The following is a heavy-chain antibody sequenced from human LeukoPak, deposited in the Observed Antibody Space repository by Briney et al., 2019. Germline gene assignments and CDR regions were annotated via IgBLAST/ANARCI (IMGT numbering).Heavy chain of an antibody. CDR2: IIGSGGTT. CDR3: AKDASYSSSWYGLDY. J-gene: IGHJ4*02. CDR1: GFTFSSYD. V-gene: IGHV3-23*01. D-gene: IGHD6-13*01. Sequence: GGSLRLSCAASGFTFSSYDMNWIRQAPGKGLEWVSSIIGSGGTTYYADSVKGRFTVSRDNPKNTPYLQMHSLRVEDTAVYYCAKDASYSSSWYGLDYWGQGTLVTVSS.